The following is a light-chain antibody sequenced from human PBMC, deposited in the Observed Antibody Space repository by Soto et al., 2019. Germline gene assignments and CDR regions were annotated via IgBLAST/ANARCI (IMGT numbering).Light chain of an antibody. CDR2: GAS. Sequence: EIVMTQSPATLSVSPGERATLSCRASQSVSSNLAWYQQKPGQAPRLLIYGASTRATGIPARFSGSGSGTEFTLTISSLQSEDFAVYYCRQYNNWPPWLTFGGGTKVEIK. CDR3: RQYNNWPPWLT. V-gene: IGKV3-15*01. CDR1: QSVSSN. J-gene: IGKJ4*01.